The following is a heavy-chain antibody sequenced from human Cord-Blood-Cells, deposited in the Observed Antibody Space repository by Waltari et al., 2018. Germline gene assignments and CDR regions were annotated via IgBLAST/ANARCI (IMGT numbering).Heavy chain of an antibody. V-gene: IGHV4-39*01. D-gene: IGHD3-22*01. CDR3: ASTAPYYYDSSGYYYFDY. CDR2: IYYSGST. J-gene: IGHJ4*02. CDR1: GGSISSRSYY. Sequence: QLQLQESGPGLVKPSETLSLTCTVSGGSISSRSYYWGWIRPPPGQGLEWIGSIYYSGSTYYNPSLKSRVTISVDTSKNQFSLKLSSVTAADTAVYYCASTAPYYYDSSGYYYFDYWGQGTLVTVSS.